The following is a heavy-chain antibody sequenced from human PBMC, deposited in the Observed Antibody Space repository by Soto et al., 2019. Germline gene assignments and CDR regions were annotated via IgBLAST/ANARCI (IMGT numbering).Heavy chain of an antibody. D-gene: IGHD1-20*01. CDR1: GGSIGDYS. CDR3: VRESGHNWTYEAE. J-gene: IGHJ4*02. V-gene: IGHV4-4*07. Sequence: QVQVKESGPGLVKPSETLSLTCTVSGGSIGDYSWSWIRQSAGKGLEWLGRISIKGNSHYHPSLRSRVTMSIETSKNQFSLNLRSVTAADTALYYCVRESGHNWTYEAEWGQGTLVTVSS. CDR2: ISIKGNS.